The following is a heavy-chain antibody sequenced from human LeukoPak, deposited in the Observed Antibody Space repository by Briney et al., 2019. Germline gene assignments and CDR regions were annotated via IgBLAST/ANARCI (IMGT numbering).Heavy chain of an antibody. D-gene: IGHD3-22*01. V-gene: IGHV3-48*03. Sequence: GGSLRLSCAASGFTFSSYELNWVRQAPGKGLEWVSYISSSGSTIYYADSVKGRFTISRDNAKNSLYLQMNSLRAEDTAVYYCAGDVRYYYDSSGYYGIDYWGQGTLVTVSS. J-gene: IGHJ4*02. CDR2: ISSSGSTI. CDR3: AGDVRYYYDSSGYYGIDY. CDR1: GFTFSSYE.